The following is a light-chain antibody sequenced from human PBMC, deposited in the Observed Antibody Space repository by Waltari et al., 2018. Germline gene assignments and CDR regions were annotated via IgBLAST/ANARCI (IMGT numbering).Light chain of an antibody. CDR2: GAS. CDR3: QQYNNWPPWT. J-gene: IGKJ1*01. V-gene: IGKV3-15*01. CDR1: QSVSSN. Sequence: EIVMTQSPATLSVSTGERATLSCRASQSVSSNLAWYQQNPGQAPRLLIYGASTRATGIPARFSGSGSGTVFTLTISSLQSEDFAVYYCQQYNNWPPWTFGQGTKVEIK.